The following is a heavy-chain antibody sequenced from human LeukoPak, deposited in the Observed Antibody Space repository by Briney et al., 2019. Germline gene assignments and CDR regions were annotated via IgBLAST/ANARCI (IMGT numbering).Heavy chain of an antibody. CDR1: GFTFSSYS. J-gene: IGHJ6*02. D-gene: IGHD3-9*01. V-gene: IGHV3-21*01. CDR3: ARHYDILTGAPSYYYGMDV. Sequence: GGSLRLSCAASGFTFSSYSMNWVRQAPGKGLEWVSSISSSSSYIYYADSVKGRFTISRDNAKNSLYLQMNSLRAEDTAVYYCARHYDILTGAPSYYYGMDVWGQGTTVTVSS. CDR2: ISSSSSYI.